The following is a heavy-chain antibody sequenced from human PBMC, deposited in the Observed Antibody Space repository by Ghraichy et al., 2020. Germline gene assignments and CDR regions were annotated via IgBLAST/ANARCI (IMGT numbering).Heavy chain of an antibody. Sequence: GSLRLSCAASGFTFSSYAMHWVRQAPGKGLECVAVISYDGSNKYYADSVKGRFTISRDNSKNTLYLQMNSLRAEDTAVYYCARGWELRKWDFDYWGQGTLVTVSS. J-gene: IGHJ4*02. CDR3: ARGWELRKWDFDY. D-gene: IGHD1-26*01. V-gene: IGHV3-30*04. CDR2: ISYDGSNK. CDR1: GFTFSSYA.